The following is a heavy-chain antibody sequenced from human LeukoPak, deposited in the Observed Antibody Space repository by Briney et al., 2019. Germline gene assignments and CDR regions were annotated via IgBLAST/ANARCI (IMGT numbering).Heavy chain of an antibody. Sequence: GGSLRLSCAASGFTFSDFYMTWIRQAPGKGLEWLSYMSSSGRTIFYADSVKGRFTISRDNAKNSLYLQMNSLRAEDTAVYYCATVGRRDYDYWGQGTLVTVFS. V-gene: IGHV3-11*04. J-gene: IGHJ4*02. CDR1: GFTFSDFY. CDR2: MSSSGRTI. CDR3: ATVGRRDYDY. D-gene: IGHD5-24*01.